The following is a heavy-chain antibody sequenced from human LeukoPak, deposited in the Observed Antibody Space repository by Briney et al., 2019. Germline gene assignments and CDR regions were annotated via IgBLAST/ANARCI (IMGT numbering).Heavy chain of an antibody. V-gene: IGHV4-39*07. CDR1: GDSFTSVTDY. D-gene: IGHD5-12*01. Sequence: PSETLSLTCTVSGDSFTSVTDYWAWIRQPPGKGLEWIGEIYHSGSTNYIPSFKSRVTISIDKSKNQFSLKLSSVTAADTAVYYCAGGSGYAFEYWGQGTLVTVSS. J-gene: IGHJ4*02. CDR3: AGGSGYAFEY. CDR2: IYHSGST.